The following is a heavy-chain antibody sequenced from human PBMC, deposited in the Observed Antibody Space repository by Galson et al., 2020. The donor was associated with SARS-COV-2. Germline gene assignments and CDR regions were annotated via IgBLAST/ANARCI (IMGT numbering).Heavy chain of an antibody. J-gene: IGHJ4*02. D-gene: IGHD3-22*01. CDR3: ARGVGYYYDSSGFDY. Sequence: GGSLRLSCAASGFTVSSNYMSWVRQAPGKGLEWVSVIYSGGSTYYADSVKGRFTISRDNSKNTLYLQMNSLRAEDTAVYYCARGVGYYYDSSGFDYWGQGTLVTVSS. CDR2: IYSGGST. CDR1: GFTVSSNY. V-gene: IGHV3-53*01.